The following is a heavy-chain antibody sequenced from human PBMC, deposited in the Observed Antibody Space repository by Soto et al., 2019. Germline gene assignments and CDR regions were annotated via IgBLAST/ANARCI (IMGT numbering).Heavy chain of an antibody. D-gene: IGHD6-13*01. Sequence: SETLSLTCTVSGGSISGGTYYWGCIRQSPGKGREWIVSKYYSGTTYYNPSLKSRATLSVDMSKNQFSLKLSWVSGADRAGYFCTIVRPTSNWYSFDIWGQGTLVTVS. J-gene: IGHJ3*02. V-gene: IGHV4-39*01. CDR1: GGSISGGTYY. CDR2: KYYSGTT. CDR3: TIVRPTSNWYSFDI.